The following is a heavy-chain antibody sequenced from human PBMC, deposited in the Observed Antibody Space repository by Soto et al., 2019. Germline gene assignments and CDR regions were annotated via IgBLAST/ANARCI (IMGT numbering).Heavy chain of an antibody. J-gene: IGHJ6*02. V-gene: IGHV1-18*01. Sequence: QVHLVPSGAEVKKPGASVKVSFKASHETFTTYGISWVRQAPGPGLEWMGWCSGYSGHTRPAQEFQDRVIMTTDTSTSTAYMELRSVTSYDSAVYFCVRDSSSSGYYYGMDVWGQGTTVTVSS. CDR1: HETFTTYG. D-gene: IGHD6-6*01. CDR2: CSGYSGHT. CDR3: VRDSSSSGYYYGMDV.